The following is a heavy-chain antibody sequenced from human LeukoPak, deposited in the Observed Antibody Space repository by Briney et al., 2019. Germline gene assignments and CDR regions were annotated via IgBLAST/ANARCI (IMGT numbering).Heavy chain of an antibody. J-gene: IGHJ4*02. Sequence: GASVKVSCKTSGYTFTSYDINWVRQATGQGLEWMGWMNPNSGNTGYAQKFQGRVTMTEDTSTDTAYMELSSLRSEDTAVYYCATDGDILTGYNDFDYWGQGTLVTVSS. CDR3: ATDGDILTGYNDFDY. CDR2: MNPNSGNT. V-gene: IGHV1-8*01. D-gene: IGHD3-9*01. CDR1: GYTFTSYD.